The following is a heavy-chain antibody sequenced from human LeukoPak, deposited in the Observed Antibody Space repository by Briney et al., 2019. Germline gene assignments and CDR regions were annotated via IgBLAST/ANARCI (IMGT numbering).Heavy chain of an antibody. CDR3: ARTVGYCSGGSCYSFDY. D-gene: IGHD2-15*01. CDR1: GYTFTSYY. Sequence: RASVKVSCKASGYTFTSYYMHWVRQAPGQGLEWMGIISPSSGSTSYAQKFQGRVTMTSDTSTSTVYMELSSLRSEDTAVYYCARTVGYCSGGSCYSFDYWGQGTLVTVSS. V-gene: IGHV1-46*01. J-gene: IGHJ4*02. CDR2: ISPSSGST.